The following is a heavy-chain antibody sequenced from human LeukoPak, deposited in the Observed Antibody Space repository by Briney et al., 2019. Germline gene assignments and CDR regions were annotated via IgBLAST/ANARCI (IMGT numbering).Heavy chain of an antibody. CDR3: ARDKEGSGSYQDY. CDR1: GFTFSSYS. J-gene: IGHJ4*02. CDR2: ISSSSYI. V-gene: IGHV3-21*01. D-gene: IGHD1-26*01. Sequence: GGSLRLSCAASGFTFSSYSMNWVRQAPGKGLEWVSSISSSSYIYYADSVKGRFTISRDNAKNSLYLQMNSLRAEDTAVYYCARDKEGSGSYQDYWGQGTLVTVSS.